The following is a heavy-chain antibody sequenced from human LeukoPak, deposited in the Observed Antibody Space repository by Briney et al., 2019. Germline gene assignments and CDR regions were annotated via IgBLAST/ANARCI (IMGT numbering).Heavy chain of an antibody. Sequence: SVKVSCKASGGTFSSYAISWVRQAPGQGLEWMGGIIPIFGTANYAQKFQGRVTITADESTSTAYMELSSLRSEDTAVYYCASVRGYSYGMGGDYYYYMDVWGKGTTVTVSS. CDR3: ASVRGYSYGMGGDYYYYMDV. J-gene: IGHJ6*03. CDR2: IIPIFGTA. D-gene: IGHD5-18*01. CDR1: GGTFSSYA. V-gene: IGHV1-69*13.